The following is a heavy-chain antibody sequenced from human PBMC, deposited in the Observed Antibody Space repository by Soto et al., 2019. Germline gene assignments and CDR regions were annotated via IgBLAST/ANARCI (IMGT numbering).Heavy chain of an antibody. D-gene: IGHD3-16*01. Sequence: RASVEVSCKASGYSFTNNDVSWVRQATGQGLEWMGWMNPGSGDTGYAQKFQGRVTMTRDISIATAYMELSSLRSDDTAIYYCARMATFGSLNWFDPWGQGTLVTAPQ. V-gene: IGHV1-8*01. CDR1: GYSFTNND. CDR2: MNPGSGDT. J-gene: IGHJ5*02. CDR3: ARMATFGSLNWFDP.